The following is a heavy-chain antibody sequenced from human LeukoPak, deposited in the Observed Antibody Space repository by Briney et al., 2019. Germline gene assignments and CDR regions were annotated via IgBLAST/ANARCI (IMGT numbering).Heavy chain of an antibody. V-gene: IGHV4-4*07. CDR2: IYTSGST. J-gene: IGHJ6*03. D-gene: IGHD2-2*02. CDR3: AREGYQLLYDYYYYYMDV. Sequence: SETLSLTCIVSGGSISSYYWSWIRQPAGKGLEWIGRIYTSGSTNYNPSLESRVTMSVDTSKNQFSLKLSSVTAADTAVYYCAREGYQLLYDYYYYYMDVWGKGTTVTVSS. CDR1: GGSISSYY.